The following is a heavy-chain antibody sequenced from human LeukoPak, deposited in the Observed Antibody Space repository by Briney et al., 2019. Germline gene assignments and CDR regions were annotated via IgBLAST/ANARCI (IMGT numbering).Heavy chain of an antibody. CDR3: ARGPARISKGNWFDP. CDR1: GGTFSSYA. D-gene: IGHD2-15*01. V-gene: IGHV1-69*13. CDR2: IIPIFGTA. J-gene: IGHJ5*02. Sequence: SVEVSCKASGGTFSSYAISWVRQAPGQGLEWMGGIIPIFGTANYAQKFQGRVTITADESTSTAYMELSSLRSEDTAVYYCARGPARISKGNWFDPWGQGTLVTVSS.